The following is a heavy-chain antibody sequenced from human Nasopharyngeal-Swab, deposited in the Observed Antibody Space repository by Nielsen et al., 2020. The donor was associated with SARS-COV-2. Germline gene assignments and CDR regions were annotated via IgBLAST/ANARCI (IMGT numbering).Heavy chain of an antibody. Sequence: RQAPGKGLEWVSYISHSSSQTNYADSVKGRFTISRDNAKKTLYLQMTSLRAEDTAVYYCVRLLDVWGKGTTVTVSS. CDR3: VRLLDV. V-gene: IGHV3-11*06. J-gene: IGHJ6*04. D-gene: IGHD2-15*01. CDR2: ISHSSSQT.